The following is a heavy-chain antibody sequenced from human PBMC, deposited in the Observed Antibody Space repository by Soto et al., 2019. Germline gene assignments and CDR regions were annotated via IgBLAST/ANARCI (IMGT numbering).Heavy chain of an antibody. CDR1: GFAFSQYW. J-gene: IGHJ4*02. V-gene: IGHV3-7*01. Sequence: VPFVESGGDVVQPGGSLRLSCAASGFAFSQYWIKWVRQSPGKGLEWVAIMNQDGSKRYYGASGMGRFTISGDNGKNSLYLQMNSRRDENTAVYFCARDMGRCGDSSEFDYWGLGTRVTVTS. CDR3: ARDMGRCGDSSEFDY. D-gene: IGHD2-21*01. CDR2: MNQDGSKR.